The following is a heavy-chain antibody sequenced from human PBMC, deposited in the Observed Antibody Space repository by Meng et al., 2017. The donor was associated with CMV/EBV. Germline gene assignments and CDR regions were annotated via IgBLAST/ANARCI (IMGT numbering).Heavy chain of an antibody. V-gene: IGHV1-69*12. Sequence: QVQLVTSGVGVKKPGSSVKVSCKASGGTVSSYAISWVRQAPGQGLEWMGGIIPIFGTANYAQKFQGRVTITADESTSTAYMELSSLRSEDTAVYYCARGVIEMATRVGLRYWGQGTLVTVSS. CDR3: ARGVIEMATRVGLRY. D-gene: IGHD5-24*01. J-gene: IGHJ4*02. CDR1: GGTVSSYA. CDR2: IIPIFGTA.